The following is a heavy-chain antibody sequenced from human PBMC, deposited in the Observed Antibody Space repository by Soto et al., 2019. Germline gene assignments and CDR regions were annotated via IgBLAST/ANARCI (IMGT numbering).Heavy chain of an antibody. V-gene: IGHV4-39*07. CDR2: FHYSGRT. CDR1: GGSISSGPYS. J-gene: IGHJ6*02. D-gene: IGHD1-7*01. CDR3: AREIRKLELQAFYGMDV. Sequence: PSETLSLTCSVSGGSISSGPYSWGWIRQPPGKGLEWIGTFHYSGRTYYSPSLKSRVTISVDTSKNQFSLKLSSVTAADTAVYYCAREIRKLELQAFYGMDVWGQGTTVTVSS.